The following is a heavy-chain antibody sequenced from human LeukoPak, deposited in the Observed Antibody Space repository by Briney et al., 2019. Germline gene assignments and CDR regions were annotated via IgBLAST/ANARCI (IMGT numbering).Heavy chain of an antibody. CDR1: GFTFSSYA. CDR2: ISYDGSNK. CDR3: AIYGESKGAFDI. V-gene: IGHV3-30*04. J-gene: IGHJ3*02. Sequence: HPGRSLRLSCAASGFTFSSYAMHWVRQAPGKGLEWVAVISYDGSNKYYADSVKGRFTISRDNSKDTLYLQMNSLRAEDTAVYYCAIYGESKGAFDIWGQGTMVTVSS. D-gene: IGHD3-3*01.